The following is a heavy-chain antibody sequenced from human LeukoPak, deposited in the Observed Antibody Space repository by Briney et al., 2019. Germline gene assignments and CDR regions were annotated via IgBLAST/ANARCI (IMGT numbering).Heavy chain of an antibody. CDR3: ARAGDILWFGSPYDY. V-gene: IGHV1-18*01. CDR1: GYTFTSHG. Sequence: GASVKVSCKASGYTFTSHGISWVRQAPGQGLEWMGWISAYNGNTNYAQKLQGRVTMTTDTSTSTAYMELRSLRSDDTAVYYCARAGDILWFGSPYDYWGQGTLVTVSS. D-gene: IGHD3-10*01. J-gene: IGHJ4*02. CDR2: ISAYNGNT.